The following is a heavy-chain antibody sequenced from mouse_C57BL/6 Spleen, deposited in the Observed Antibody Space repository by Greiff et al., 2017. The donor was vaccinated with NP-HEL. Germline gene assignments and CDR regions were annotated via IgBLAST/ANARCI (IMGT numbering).Heavy chain of an antibody. J-gene: IGHJ3*01. CDR1: GYTFTDYN. V-gene: IGHV1-22*01. Sequence: EVQLQQSGPELVKPGASVKMSCKASGYTFTDYNMHWVKQSHGKSLEWIGYINPNNGGTSYNQKFKGKATLTVNKSSSTAYMELRSLTSEDSAVYYCAKADYYGSRERTWFAYWGQGTLVTVSA. D-gene: IGHD1-1*01. CDR2: INPNNGGT. CDR3: AKADYYGSRERTWFAY.